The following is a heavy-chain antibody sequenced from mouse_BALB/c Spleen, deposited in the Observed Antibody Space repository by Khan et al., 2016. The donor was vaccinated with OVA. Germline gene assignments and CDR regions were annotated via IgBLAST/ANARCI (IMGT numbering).Heavy chain of an antibody. V-gene: IGHV1-63*02. CDR3: ARPYYYESSYDTMDA. CDR1: GYTFTNYW. Sequence: QVQLKESGAELVRPGTSVKMSCKTAGYTFTNYWIGWVKQRPGHGLEWIGDIYPGSGNTHYNEKFKGKASLTADKSSSTAYMHLSSLTSEYSAIYYCARPYYYESSYDTMDAWGQGTSVTVSS. CDR2: IYPGSGNT. J-gene: IGHJ4*01. D-gene: IGHD1-1*01.